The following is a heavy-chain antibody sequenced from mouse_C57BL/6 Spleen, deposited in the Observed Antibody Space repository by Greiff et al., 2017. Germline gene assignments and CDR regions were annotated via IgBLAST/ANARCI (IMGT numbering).Heavy chain of an antibody. CDR2: FYPGRGSI. CDR3: ARHGGGYDYDGPPFAY. CDR1: GYTFTEYT. D-gene: IGHD2-4*01. Sequence: VQLQQSGAELVKPGASVKLSCKASGYTFTEYTIHWVKQRSGQGLEWIGWFYPGRGSIKYKEKFKDKATLTADKSSSTVYMELSRLTSEDSAVYFCARHGGGYDYDGPPFAYWGQGTLVTVSA. V-gene: IGHV1-62-2*01. J-gene: IGHJ3*01.